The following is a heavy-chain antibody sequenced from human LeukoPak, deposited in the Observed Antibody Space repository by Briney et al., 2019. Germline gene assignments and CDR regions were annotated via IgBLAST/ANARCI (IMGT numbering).Heavy chain of an antibody. V-gene: IGHV3-74*03. J-gene: IGHJ4*02. CDR2: IDNAGSIT. D-gene: IGHD2-15*01. CDR3: ARESYCSGGSCYDY. CDR1: GFTFSSYW. Sequence: GGSLRLSCAASGFTFSSYWIHWVRQAPGKGLVWVSRIDNAGSITTYADSVKGRFTISRDNAKNSLYLQMNSLRAEDTAVYYCARESYCSGGSCYDYWGQGTLVTVSS.